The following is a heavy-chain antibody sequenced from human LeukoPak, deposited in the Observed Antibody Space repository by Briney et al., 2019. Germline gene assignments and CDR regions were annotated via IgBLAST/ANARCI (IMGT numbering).Heavy chain of an antibody. CDR2: IYYSGST. V-gene: IGHV4-59*01. CDR1: GGSISSYY. Sequence: PETLSLTCTVSGGSISSYYWSWIRQPPGKGLEWIGYIYYSGSTNYNPSLKSRVTISVDTSKNQFSLKLSSVTAADTAVYYCARDVHKGGLRLGFDLWGRGTLVTVSS. D-gene: IGHD5-12*01. J-gene: IGHJ2*01. CDR3: ARDVHKGGLRLGFDL.